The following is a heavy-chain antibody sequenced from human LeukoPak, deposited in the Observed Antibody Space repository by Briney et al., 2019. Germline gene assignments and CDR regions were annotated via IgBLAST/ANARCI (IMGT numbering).Heavy chain of an antibody. J-gene: IGHJ4*02. CDR2: ISGSGGST. Sequence: GGSLRLSCAASGFTFSSYAMSWVRRAPGKGLEWVSAISGSGGSTYYADSVKGRFTISRDNSKNTLYLQMNSLRAEDTAVYYCAKDLTTHYYDSSLNGYWGQGTLVTVSS. CDR1: GFTFSSYA. D-gene: IGHD3-22*01. CDR3: AKDLTTHYYDSSLNGY. V-gene: IGHV3-23*01.